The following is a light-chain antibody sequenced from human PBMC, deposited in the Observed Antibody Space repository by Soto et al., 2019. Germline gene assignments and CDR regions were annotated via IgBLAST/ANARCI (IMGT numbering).Light chain of an antibody. V-gene: IGKV1-5*01. Sequence: DIQMTQSPSTLSASVGDRVTITCRASQSISTWLAWYQQKPGKAPKLLIYDASSLESGVPSRFSGSVSGTEFTLTISSLQPDDFATYYCQQYENLPTFGQGTRLEIK. J-gene: IGKJ5*01. CDR2: DAS. CDR3: QQYENLPT. CDR1: QSISTW.